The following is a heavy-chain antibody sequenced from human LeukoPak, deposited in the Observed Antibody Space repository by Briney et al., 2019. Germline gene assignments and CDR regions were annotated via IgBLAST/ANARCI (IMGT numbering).Heavy chain of an antibody. J-gene: IGHJ4*02. CDR3: AREYSSSSRDEY. CDR1: GYTFTSYY. CDR2: INPSGGST. Sequence: ASVKVSCKASGYTFTSYYMHWVRQAPGQGLEWMGIINPSGGSTSYAQKFQGRVTMTRDTSTRTVYMELSSMRSEDTAVYYWAREYSSSSRDEYWGQGPLVTVSS. D-gene: IGHD6-6*01. V-gene: IGHV1-46*01.